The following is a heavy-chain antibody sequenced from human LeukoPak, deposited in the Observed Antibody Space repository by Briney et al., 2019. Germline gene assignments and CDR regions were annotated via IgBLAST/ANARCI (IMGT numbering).Heavy chain of an antibody. J-gene: IGHJ4*02. CDR1: GGSFSGYY. Sequence: SETLSLTCAVYGGSFSGYYWSWICQPPGKGLEWIGEINHSGSTNYNPSLKSRVTISVDTSKNQFSLKLSSVTAADTAVYYCAREHHYYFDYWGQGTLVTVSS. CDR3: AREHHYYFDY. V-gene: IGHV4-34*01. CDR2: INHSGST.